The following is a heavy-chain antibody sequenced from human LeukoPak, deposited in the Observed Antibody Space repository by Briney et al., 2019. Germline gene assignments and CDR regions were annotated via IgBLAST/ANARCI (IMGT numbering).Heavy chain of an antibody. V-gene: IGHV4-4*07. CDR2: IYTSGST. Sequence: PSETLSLTCTVSGGSISSYYWSWIRQPAGKGLEWIGRIYTSGSTNYNPSLKSRVAISVDKSKNQFSLKLSSVTAADTAVYYCAGYGDSSGWYNWFDPWGQGTLVTVSS. J-gene: IGHJ5*02. D-gene: IGHD6-19*01. CDR1: GGSISSYY. CDR3: AGYGDSSGWYNWFDP.